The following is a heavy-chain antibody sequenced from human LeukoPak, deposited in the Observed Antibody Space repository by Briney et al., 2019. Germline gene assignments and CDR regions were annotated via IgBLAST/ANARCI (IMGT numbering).Heavy chain of an antibody. CDR1: GGTFSSYA. D-gene: IGHD3-10*01. Sequence: ASVKVSCKASGGTFSSYAISWVRQAPGQGLEWMGGIIPIFGTANYAQKFQGRVTITTDESTSTAYMELSSLRSEDTAVYYCAKDLEAYGSGSYYFDYWGQGTLVTVSS. CDR2: IIPIFGTA. V-gene: IGHV1-69*05. J-gene: IGHJ4*02. CDR3: AKDLEAYGSGSYYFDY.